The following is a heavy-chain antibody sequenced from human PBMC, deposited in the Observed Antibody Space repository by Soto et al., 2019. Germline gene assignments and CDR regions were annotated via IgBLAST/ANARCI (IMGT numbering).Heavy chain of an antibody. Sequence: ASVKVSCKASGYTFTSYAMHWVRQAPGQRLEWMGWINAGNGNTKYSQKFQGRVTITRDTSASTAYMELSSLRSEDTAVYYCARSEGSSSWYHSSRYYYGMDVWGQGTTVTVSS. J-gene: IGHJ6*02. D-gene: IGHD6-13*01. CDR1: GYTFTSYA. V-gene: IGHV1-3*01. CDR3: ARSEGSSSWYHSSRYYYGMDV. CDR2: INAGNGNT.